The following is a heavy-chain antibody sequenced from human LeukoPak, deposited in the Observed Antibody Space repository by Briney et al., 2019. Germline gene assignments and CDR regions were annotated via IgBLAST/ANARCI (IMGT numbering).Heavy chain of an antibody. V-gene: IGHV3-7*03. CDR1: GFTFSNYW. CDR3: ARDPRSAGRYNWFDP. J-gene: IGHJ5*02. D-gene: IGHD2-15*01. CDR2: IEQGGSEK. Sequence: GGSLRLSCAASGFTFSNYWMAWVRQAPAKGLEWVANIEQGGSEKYYVDSVKGRFTISRDNAKNSLFLEMNSLRAEDTAVYYCARDPRSAGRYNWFDPWGQGTLVTVSS.